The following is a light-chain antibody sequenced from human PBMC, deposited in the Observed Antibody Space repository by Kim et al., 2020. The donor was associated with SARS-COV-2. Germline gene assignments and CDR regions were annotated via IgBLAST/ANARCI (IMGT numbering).Light chain of an antibody. CDR3: NSRDSTTNHLV. CDR1: SLRSYY. CDR2: GKN. J-gene: IGLJ2*01. Sequence: SSELTQDPAVSVALGQTVRITCQGDSLRSYYASWYQQKAGQAPVVVIYGKNNRPSGNPDRFSGSRSGNTASLTITGAQAEDVADYYCNSRDSTTNHLVFGGGTKVTVL. V-gene: IGLV3-19*01.